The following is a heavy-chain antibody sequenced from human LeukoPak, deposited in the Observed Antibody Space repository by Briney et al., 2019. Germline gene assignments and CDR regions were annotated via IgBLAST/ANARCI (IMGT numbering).Heavy chain of an antibody. Sequence: SETLSLTCTVSGGSISSYYWSWLRQPAGKGLEWIGRIYTSGSTNYNPSLKSRVTMSVDTSKNQFSLKLSSVTAADTAVYYCARGYSGYDYYYDDYYGMDVWGQGTTVTVSS. J-gene: IGHJ6*02. CDR1: GGSISSYY. D-gene: IGHD5-12*01. CDR2: IYTSGST. V-gene: IGHV4-4*07. CDR3: ARGYSGYDYYYDDYYGMDV.